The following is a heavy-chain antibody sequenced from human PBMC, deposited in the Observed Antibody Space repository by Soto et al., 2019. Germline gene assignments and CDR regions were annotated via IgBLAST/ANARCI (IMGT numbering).Heavy chain of an antibody. Sequence: GSLRLSCAASGFTFSDYYMSWIRQAPGKGLEWVSYISSSSSYTNYADSVKGRFTISRDNAKKSLYLQMNSLRAEDTAVYYCRERRYSSGWCTSDYFYGTEVPGRGTTVAVS. V-gene: IGHV3-11*06. D-gene: IGHD6-19*01. J-gene: IGHJ6*02. CDR2: ISSSSSYT. CDR3: RERRYSSGWCTSDYFYGTEV. CDR1: GFTFSDYY.